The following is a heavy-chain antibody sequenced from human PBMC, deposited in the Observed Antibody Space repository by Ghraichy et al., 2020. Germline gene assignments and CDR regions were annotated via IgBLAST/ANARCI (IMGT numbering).Heavy chain of an antibody. CDR3: ASQRRPYSGGYGFYYHYMDV. Sequence: SETLSLTCTVSGDSISSSSYYWGWIRQPPGKGLEWIGTIYYSGNTYYNPSLKSRVTISVDTSKNQFSVKVSSVTAADTAVYYCASQRRPYSGGYGFYYHYMDVWGKGTTVTISS. J-gene: IGHJ6*03. CDR1: GDSISSSSYY. CDR2: IYYSGNT. V-gene: IGHV4-39*01. D-gene: IGHD1-26*01.